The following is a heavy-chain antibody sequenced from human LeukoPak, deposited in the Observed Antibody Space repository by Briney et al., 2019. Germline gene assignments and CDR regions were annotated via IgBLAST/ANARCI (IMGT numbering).Heavy chain of an antibody. CDR2: IYHSGST. J-gene: IGHJ5*02. CDR3: ARVKGGYSKTTNWFDP. V-gene: IGHV4-38-2*02. Sequence: SETLSLTCTVSGYSISSGYYWGWIRQPPGKGLEWIGSIYHSGSTYYNPSLKSRVTISVDTSKNQFSLKLSSVTAADTAVYYCARVKGGYSKTTNWFDPWGQGTLVTVSS. CDR1: GYSISSGYY. D-gene: IGHD2-15*01.